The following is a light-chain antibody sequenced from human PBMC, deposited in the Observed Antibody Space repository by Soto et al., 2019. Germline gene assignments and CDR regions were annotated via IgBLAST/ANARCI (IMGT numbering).Light chain of an antibody. Sequence: QSALTQPASVSGSPGQSITISCTGTSSDIGGYNYVSWYQQHPGKPHKHMIYDVSSRPSGVSNRFSGSKSGNSASLTIFWLQAEDEADYYCTSCTTSSTYVFGTGTKVTVL. CDR3: TSCTTSSTYV. V-gene: IGLV2-14*01. J-gene: IGLJ1*01. CDR2: DVS. CDR1: SSDIGGYNY.